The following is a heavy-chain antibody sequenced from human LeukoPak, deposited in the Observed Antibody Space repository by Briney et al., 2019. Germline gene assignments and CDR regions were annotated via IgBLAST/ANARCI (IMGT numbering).Heavy chain of an antibody. CDR1: GFTVSSYS. J-gene: IGHJ4*02. Sequence: GGSLRLSCAASGFTVSSYSMNWVRQAPGKGLEWVSSISSSSSYIYYADSVKGRFTISRDNAKNSLHLQMNILRAEDTAVYYCARGAEGIAATDSNFDYWGRGTLVTVSS. CDR3: ARGAEGIAATDSNFDY. CDR2: ISSSSSYI. V-gene: IGHV3-21*01. D-gene: IGHD6-13*01.